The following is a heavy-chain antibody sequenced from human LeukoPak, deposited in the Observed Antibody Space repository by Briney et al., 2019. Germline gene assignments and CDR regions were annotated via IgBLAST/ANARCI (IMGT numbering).Heavy chain of an antibody. CDR2: IYHSGST. CDR3: ARDRGRGYFDY. Sequence: SETLCLTCTVSGYSISSGYYWGWIRQPPGKGLEWIGGIYHSGSTYYNPSLKSRVTISVDTSKNQFSLKLSSVTAADTAVYYCARDRGRGYFDYWGQGTLVTVSS. V-gene: IGHV4-38-2*02. D-gene: IGHD2-15*01. J-gene: IGHJ4*02. CDR1: GYSISSGYY.